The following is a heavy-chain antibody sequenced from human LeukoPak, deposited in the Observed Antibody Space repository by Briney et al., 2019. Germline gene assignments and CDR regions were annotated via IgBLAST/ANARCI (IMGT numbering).Heavy chain of an antibody. Sequence: LSLTCTVSGGSISSSSYYWGWIRQAPGKGLEWVSYISGSGSNKYYADSVRGRFTISRDNAKNSLYLQMNSLRVEDTAVYYCATSQSSVAGIVADWGQGTLVTVSS. V-gene: IGHV3-11*04. CDR1: GGSISSSSYY. CDR2: ISGSGSNK. CDR3: ATSQSSVAGIVAD. D-gene: IGHD6-19*01. J-gene: IGHJ4*02.